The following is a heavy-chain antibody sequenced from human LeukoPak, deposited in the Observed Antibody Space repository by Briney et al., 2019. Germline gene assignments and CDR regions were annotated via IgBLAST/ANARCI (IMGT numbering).Heavy chain of an antibody. CDR2: IYYSGNT. CDR1: GGSISSYY. J-gene: IGHJ4*02. V-gene: IGHV4-59*01. Sequence: PSETLSLTCTVSGGSISSYYWSWIRQPPGKGLEWIGYIYYSGNTNYNPSLKSRVTISVDTSENQFSLKLSSVTAADTAVYYCAGGRYSGYDSAHYWGQGTLVTVSS. CDR3: AGGRYSGYDSAHY. D-gene: IGHD5-12*01.